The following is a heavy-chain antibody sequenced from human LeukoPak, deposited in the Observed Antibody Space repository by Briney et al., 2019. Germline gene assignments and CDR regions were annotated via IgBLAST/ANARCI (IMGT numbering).Heavy chain of an antibody. CDR3: ARVVNNGWSDY. D-gene: IGHD6-19*01. J-gene: IGHJ4*02. CDR1: GGSISGHY. CDR2: IHYSGST. V-gene: IGHV4-59*11. Sequence: SETLSLTCTVSGGSISGHYWSWIRQPPGKGLEWIGYIHYSGSTEYNPSLKSRVSISVDTSKNQFSLRLSSVTAADTAVYYCARVVNNGWSDYRGQGTLVTVSS.